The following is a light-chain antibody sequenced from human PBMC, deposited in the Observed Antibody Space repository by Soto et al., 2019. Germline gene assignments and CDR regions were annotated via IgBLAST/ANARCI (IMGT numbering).Light chain of an antibody. CDR3: QSYDSNLNGLYV. J-gene: IGLJ1*01. CDR1: SSNIGTKN. CDR2: ANN. Sequence: QSGLTQPPSVSGAPGQRVTISCTGSSSNIGTKNVHWYQHLPGAAPKVLIYANNNRPSGVPDRFSVSKSGTSASLAITGLQAEDEADYYCQSYDSNLNGLYVFGTGTKVTVL. V-gene: IGLV1-40*01.